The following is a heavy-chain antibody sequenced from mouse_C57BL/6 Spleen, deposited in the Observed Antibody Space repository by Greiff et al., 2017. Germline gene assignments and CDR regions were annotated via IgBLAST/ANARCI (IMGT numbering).Heavy chain of an antibody. CDR1: GYTFTSYW. Sequence: QVQLQQPGAELVMPGASVKLSCKASGYTFTSYWMHWVKQRPGQGLEWIGEIDPSDSYTNYNQKFKGKSTLTVDKSSSTAYMQLSILTSEDSAVYYCASGLRDFDYWGQGTTLTVSS. CDR3: ASGLRDFDY. D-gene: IGHD1-3*01. J-gene: IGHJ2*01. V-gene: IGHV1-69*01. CDR2: IDPSDSYT.